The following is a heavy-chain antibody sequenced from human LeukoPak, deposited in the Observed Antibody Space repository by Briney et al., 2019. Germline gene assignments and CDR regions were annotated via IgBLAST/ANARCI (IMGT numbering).Heavy chain of an antibody. D-gene: IGHD2-21*01. CDR1: GYTFTRYA. CDR2: INTNTGNP. J-gene: IGHJ4*02. Sequence: RASVKVSCKASGYTFTRYAMNWVRQAPGQGLEWMGWINTNTGNPTYAQGFTGRFVLSLDTSVSTAYLQISSLKAEDTAVYYCGRVLAIGDSGGGLDYWGQGTLVTVSS. V-gene: IGHV7-4-1*02. CDR3: GRVLAIGDSGGGLDY.